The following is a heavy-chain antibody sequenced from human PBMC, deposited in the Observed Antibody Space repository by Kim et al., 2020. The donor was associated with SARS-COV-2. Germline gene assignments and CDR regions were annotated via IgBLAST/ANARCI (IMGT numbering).Heavy chain of an antibody. Sequence: SETLSLTCAVSGGSISSSNWWSWVRQPPGKGLEWIGEIYHSGSTNYNPSLKSRVTISVDKSKNQFSLKLSSVTAADTAVYYCARDPPMSFSSGSMFDWGQGTLVTVSS. V-gene: IGHV4-4*02. CDR2: IYHSGST. CDR3: ARDPPMSFSSGSMFD. CDR1: GGSISSSNW. J-gene: IGHJ4*02. D-gene: IGHD6-19*01.